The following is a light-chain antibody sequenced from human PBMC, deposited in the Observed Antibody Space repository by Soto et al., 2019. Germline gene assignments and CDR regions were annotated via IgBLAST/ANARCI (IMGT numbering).Light chain of an antibody. CDR1: QSVTSSY. CDR3: QQYNNWLWT. J-gene: IGKJ1*01. CDR2: GAS. Sequence: EIVLTQSPGTLSLSPGERATLTCRASQSVTSSYLAWYQQKPGQAPRLLMYGASSRATGIPDRFSGSGSGTDFTLTISRLEPEDFAVYYCQQYNNWLWTFGQGTKVEIK. V-gene: IGKV3-20*01.